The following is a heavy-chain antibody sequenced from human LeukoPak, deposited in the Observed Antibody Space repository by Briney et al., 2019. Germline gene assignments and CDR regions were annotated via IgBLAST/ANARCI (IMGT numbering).Heavy chain of an antibody. CDR3: ARGRGSSGWCLGY. CDR2: ISYDGSNK. D-gene: IGHD6-19*01. Sequence: GRSLRLSCAASGFTFSSYAMHWVRQAPGKGLEWVAVISYDGSNKYYADSVKGRFTISRDNSKNTLYLQTNSLRAEDTAVYYCARGRGSSGWCLGYWGQGTLVTVSS. V-gene: IGHV3-30-3*01. CDR1: GFTFSSYA. J-gene: IGHJ4*02.